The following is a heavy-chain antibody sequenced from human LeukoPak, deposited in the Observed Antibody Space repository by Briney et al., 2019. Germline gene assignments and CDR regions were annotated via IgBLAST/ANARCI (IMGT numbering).Heavy chain of an antibody. V-gene: IGHV3-7*01. D-gene: IGHD5-18*01. CDR1: GFTFSSYW. Sequence: GGSLRLSCAASGFTFSSYWMSWVRQAPGKGLEWVANIKQDGSEKYYVDSVKGRFTISRDNAKNSLYLQMNSLRAEDTAVYYCASTLRGYSRKSSTPDYWGQGTLVTVSS. CDR2: IKQDGSEK. CDR3: ASTLRGYSRKSSTPDY. J-gene: IGHJ4*02.